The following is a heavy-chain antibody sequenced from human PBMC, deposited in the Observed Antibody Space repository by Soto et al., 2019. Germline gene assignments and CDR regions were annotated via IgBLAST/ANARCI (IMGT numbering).Heavy chain of an antibody. V-gene: IGHV5-10-1*01. Sequence: LGESLKISCNGSGYSFTIYCISLVRQMPGKGLEWMWRIDPSDSYTNYSPSFQGHVTISADKSISTAYLQWSSLKASDTAMYYCARQSDWLVPPYRMDVWGQGTTVTVSS. CDR3: ARQSDWLVPPYRMDV. CDR2: IDPSDSYT. D-gene: IGHD6-19*01. J-gene: IGHJ6*02. CDR1: GYSFTIYC.